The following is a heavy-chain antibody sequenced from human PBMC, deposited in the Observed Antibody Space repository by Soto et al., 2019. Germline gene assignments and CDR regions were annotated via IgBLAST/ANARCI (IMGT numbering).Heavy chain of an antibody. Sequence: GASVKVSCKASGGTFSSYTISWVRQAPGQGLEWMGRIIPILGIANYAQKFQGRVTITADKSTSTAYMELSSLRSEDTAVYYCARGASGREVMAFDIWGQGTMVTV. CDR3: ARGASGREVMAFDI. J-gene: IGHJ3*02. D-gene: IGHD3-10*01. V-gene: IGHV1-69*02. CDR2: IIPILGIA. CDR1: GGTFSSYT.